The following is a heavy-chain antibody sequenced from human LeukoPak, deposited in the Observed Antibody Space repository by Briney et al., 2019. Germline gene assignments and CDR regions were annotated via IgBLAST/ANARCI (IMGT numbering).Heavy chain of an antibody. J-gene: IGHJ4*02. V-gene: IGHV4-34*01. Sequence: PSETLSLTCAVYGGSFSDYYWTWIRQPPGKGLEWIGEVNHSGSTNYNPSLKSRVTMSVDTSKNQFSLKLSSVTAADTAVYYCARQGAGTFDYWGQGTLVTVSS. CDR1: GGSFSDYY. CDR3: ARQGAGTFDY. CDR2: VNHSGST. D-gene: IGHD6-19*01.